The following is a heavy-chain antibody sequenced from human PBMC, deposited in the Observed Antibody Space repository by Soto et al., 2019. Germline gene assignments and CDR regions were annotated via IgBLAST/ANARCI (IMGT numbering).Heavy chain of an antibody. Sequence: QVQLVQSGAEVKKPGASVKVSCKASGYTFTSYGISWVRQAPGQGLEWMGWISAYNGNTNYAQKLQGRVTMTTDTSXXTADMELRSLRSDDSAVYYCARGRGQWLAKFTFDIWGQGTMVTVSS. V-gene: IGHV1-18*01. CDR1: GYTFTSYG. J-gene: IGHJ3*02. CDR2: ISAYNGNT. D-gene: IGHD6-19*01. CDR3: ARGRGQWLAKFTFDI.